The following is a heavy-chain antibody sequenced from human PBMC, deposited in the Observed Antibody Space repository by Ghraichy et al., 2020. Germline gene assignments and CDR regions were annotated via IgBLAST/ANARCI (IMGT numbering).Heavy chain of an antibody. CDR2: ISHDGRRR. CDR1: GFNFSSYV. D-gene: IGHD1/OR15-1a*01. V-gene: IGHV3-30*03. CDR3: VRGGTPATGTIDY. J-gene: IGHJ4*02. Sequence: LSLTCAASGFNFSSYVMHWVCQAPGKGLEWVAVISHDGRRRYYAESVKGRFTISRENSKNTISVQMNSLRIEDTALYYCVRGGTPATGTIDYWGQGTLVTVSS.